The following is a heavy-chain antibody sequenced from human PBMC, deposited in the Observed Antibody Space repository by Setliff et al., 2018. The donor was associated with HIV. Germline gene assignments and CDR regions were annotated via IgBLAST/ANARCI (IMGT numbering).Heavy chain of an antibody. V-gene: IGHV1-45*02. CDR3: ARSHHYASSDYHIES. CDR1: GYIFTYRY. CDR2: VTPYNENT. D-gene: IGHD6-19*01. Sequence: SVKVSCKASGYIFTYRYLHWGRQAPGQALEWMGWVTPYNENTNYAQKFQERVTITSDKSLNRVYMGLTSLRSEDTAIYYCARSHHYASSDYHIESWGQGTPVTVSS. J-gene: IGHJ4*02.